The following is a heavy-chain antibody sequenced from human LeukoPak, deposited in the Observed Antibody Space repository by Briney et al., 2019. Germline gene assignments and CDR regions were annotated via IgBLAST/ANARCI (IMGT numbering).Heavy chain of an antibody. D-gene: IGHD2-15*01. CDR2: INPKSGGA. CDR3: ARLLWVGDEYFFDY. Sequence: ASVKVSCKASGYIFTDYYMHWVRQAPGQGPEWMGWINPKSGGANYAQKFQGRVTMTWDTSTSTASMELSSLRSDDTAVFYCARLLWVGDEYFFDYWGQGTLVTVSS. CDR1: GYIFTDYY. V-gene: IGHV1-2*02. J-gene: IGHJ4*02.